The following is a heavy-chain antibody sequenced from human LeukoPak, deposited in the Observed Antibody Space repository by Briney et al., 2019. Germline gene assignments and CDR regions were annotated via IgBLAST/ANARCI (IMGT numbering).Heavy chain of an antibody. D-gene: IGHD3-16*01. CDR1: GFTFSSYS. Sequence: GGSLRLSCAASGFTFSSYSMNWVRQAPGKGLEWVSSISSSSSYIYYADSVKGRFTISRDNAKNSLYLQMNSLRAEDTAVYYCAREGYATSLLRYFDYWGQGILVTVSS. V-gene: IGHV3-21*01. CDR3: AREGYATSLLRYFDY. CDR2: ISSSSSYI. J-gene: IGHJ4*02.